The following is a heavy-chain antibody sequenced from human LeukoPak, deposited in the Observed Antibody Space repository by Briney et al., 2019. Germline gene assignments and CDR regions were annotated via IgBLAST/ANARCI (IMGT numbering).Heavy chain of an antibody. D-gene: IGHD3-22*01. CDR3: AKGQLTYYYDSSGYPDY. V-gene: IGHV3-43D*03. J-gene: IGHJ4*02. CDR1: GFTFDDYA. Sequence: GGSLRLSCAASGFTFDDYAMHWVRQAPGKGLEWVSLISWDGGSTYYADSVKGRFTISRDNSKNSLYLQMNSLRDEDTALYYCAKGQLTYYYDSSGYPDYWGQGTLVTVSS. CDR2: ISWDGGST.